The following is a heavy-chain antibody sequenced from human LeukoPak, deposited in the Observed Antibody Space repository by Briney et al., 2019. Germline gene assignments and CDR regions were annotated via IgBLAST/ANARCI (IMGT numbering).Heavy chain of an antibody. Sequence: GESLRISCNGSGYXFTSYWISWVRQMPGKGLEWMGRIDPSDSYTNYSPCFQGHVTISADKSISTAYLQWSSLKASDTAMYYCARQEGATYYFDYWGQGTLVTVSS. CDR1: GYXFTSYW. J-gene: IGHJ4*02. CDR2: IDPSDSYT. D-gene: IGHD1-26*01. V-gene: IGHV5-10-1*01. CDR3: ARQEGATYYFDY.